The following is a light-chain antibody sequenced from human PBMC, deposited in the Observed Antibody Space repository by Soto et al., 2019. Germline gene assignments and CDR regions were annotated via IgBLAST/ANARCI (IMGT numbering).Light chain of an antibody. CDR3: QSYDISLSGSVV. V-gene: IGLV1-40*01. CDR2: GNN. J-gene: IGLJ2*01. CDR1: SSNLGAGYD. Sequence: QSVLTQPPSVXXXPGQRVTISCTGSSSNLGAGYDVHWYQQFPGTAPKLLIYGNNNRPSGVPDRFSGSKSGTSASLAITGLQADDEADYYCQSYDISLSGSVVFGGGTKLTVL.